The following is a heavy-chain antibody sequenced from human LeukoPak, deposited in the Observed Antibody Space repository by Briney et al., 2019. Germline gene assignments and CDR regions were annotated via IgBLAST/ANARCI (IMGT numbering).Heavy chain of an antibody. CDR3: ARDGPGVGYFDY. CDR1: GGSISSSSYY. Sequence: TSETLSLTCTVSGGSISSSSYYWGWIRQPPGKGLEWIGSIYYSGSTYYNPSLKSRVTISVDTSKNQFSLKLSSVTAADTAVYYCARDGPGVGYFDYWGQGTLVTVSS. V-gene: IGHV4-39*07. J-gene: IGHJ4*02. CDR2: IYYSGST.